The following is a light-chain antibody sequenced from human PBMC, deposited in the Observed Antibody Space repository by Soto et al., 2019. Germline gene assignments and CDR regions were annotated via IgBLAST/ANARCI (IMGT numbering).Light chain of an antibody. J-gene: IGLJ1*01. Sequence: QSVLTQPPSASGTPGQWVTTSCSRTSSNIAFNPVNWSQHLPGTAPKALVNENHRRPSGVPDRLSASKSGTSASLAITGLTFVYEADYFCGKWDTILIGFVFGTGTKVT. CDR2: ENH. CDR1: SSNIAFNP. CDR3: GKWDTILIGFV. V-gene: IGLV1-44*01.